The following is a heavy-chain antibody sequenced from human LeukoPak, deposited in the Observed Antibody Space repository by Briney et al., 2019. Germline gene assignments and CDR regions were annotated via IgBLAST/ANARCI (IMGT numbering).Heavy chain of an antibody. V-gene: IGHV3-21*01. CDR1: GFMFNIYT. CDR3: ARGDPHADL. Sequence: GGSLRLSCAASGFMFNIYTMNWVRQSPGKGLEWVSSISSSGSNKYYADSVKGRFTISRDNARNSLYLQMNSLRVEDTGVYYCARGDPHADLWGQGTLVAVSS. J-gene: IGHJ5*02. CDR2: ISSSGSNK.